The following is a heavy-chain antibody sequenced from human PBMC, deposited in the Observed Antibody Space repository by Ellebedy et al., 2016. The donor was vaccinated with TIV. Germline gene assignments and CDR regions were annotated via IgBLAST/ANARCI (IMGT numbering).Heavy chain of an antibody. V-gene: IGHV4-39*01. CDR1: GASLSSYPYY. Sequence: SETLSLTCTVSGASLSSYPYYWGWIRQSPGKELEWIGTVYYSGNTYYNPSLKTRATISVDTSMNRFSLELNSVTAADTAVYYCARNVLIFTFDKWYSDLWGRGTLVTVSS. D-gene: IGHD3/OR15-3a*01. CDR2: VYYSGNT. CDR3: ARNVLIFTFDKWYSDL. J-gene: IGHJ2*01.